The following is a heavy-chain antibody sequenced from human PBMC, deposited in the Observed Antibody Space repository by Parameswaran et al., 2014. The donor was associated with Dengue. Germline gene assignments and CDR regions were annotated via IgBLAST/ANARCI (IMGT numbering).Heavy chain of an antibody. CDR2: INAGNGNT. D-gene: IGHD6-19*01. V-gene: IGHV1-3*01. J-gene: IGHJ2*01. Sequence: WVRQAPGQRLEWMGWINAGNGNTKYSQKFQGRVTITRDTSASTAYMELSSLRSEDTAVYYCARARSGWVGVGWYFDLWGRGTLVTVSS. CDR3: ARARSGWVGVGWYFDL.